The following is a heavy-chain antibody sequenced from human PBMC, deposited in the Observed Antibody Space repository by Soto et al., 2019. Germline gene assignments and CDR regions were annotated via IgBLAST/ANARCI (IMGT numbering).Heavy chain of an antibody. CDR1: GFTFSDFA. Sequence: EVQVLESGGGLVQPGGSLRLSCAATGFTFSDFAMSWVRQAPGKGLEWVSRIYGGGNGPHYADSVKGRVTISRVNSKNTLYLQMSTLRAEDTAVYYCAKMEGMDPWAYSFDYWGQGTLVTVSS. CDR3: AKMEGMDPWAYSFDY. J-gene: IGHJ4*02. CDR2: IYGGGNGP. V-gene: IGHV3-23*01. D-gene: IGHD2-2*03.